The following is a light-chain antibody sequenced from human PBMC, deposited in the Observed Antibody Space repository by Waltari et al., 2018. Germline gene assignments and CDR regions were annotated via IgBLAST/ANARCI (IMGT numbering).Light chain of an antibody. J-gene: IGLJ1*01. V-gene: IGLV2-14*01. CDR1: DRDVGAYDF. CDR3: SSYTTSSAPGV. Sequence: QSALTQPASVSGSPGQSITISCSGNDRDVGAYDFVSWYHQTPGKAPHLIIYEVSNRPSGISNRFSASKSGNTASLTISGLQAEDEADYYCSSYTTSSAPGVFGTGTRVTVL. CDR2: EVS.